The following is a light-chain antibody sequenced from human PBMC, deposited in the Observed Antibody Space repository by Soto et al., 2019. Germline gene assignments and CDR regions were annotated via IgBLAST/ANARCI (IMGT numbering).Light chain of an antibody. V-gene: IGKV4-1*01. CDR3: QQYYSAPPLFT. CDR1: QSVLYSSNNKNY. J-gene: IGKJ3*01. CDR2: WAS. Sequence: DIVMTQSPDSLAVSLGERATINCKSSQSVLYSSNNKNYLAWYQQKPGQPPKLLIYWASTRESGVPDRFSGSGSGTDFTLTISSLQAEDVAVYYCQQYYSAPPLFTFGPGTKVYIK.